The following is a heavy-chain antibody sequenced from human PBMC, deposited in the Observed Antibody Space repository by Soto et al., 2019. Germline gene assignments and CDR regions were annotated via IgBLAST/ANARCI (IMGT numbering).Heavy chain of an antibody. J-gene: IGHJ2*01. CDR1: GGTFSSYA. CDR3: AREGGRDYGDARSYWYFDL. V-gene: IGHV1-69*01. Sequence: QVQLVQSGAEVQKPGSSVKVSCKASGGTFSSYAISWVRQAPGQGLEWMGGIIPIFGTANYAQKFQGRVTITADESTSTAYMELSSLRSEDTAVYYCAREGGRDYGDARSYWYFDLWGRGTLVTVSS. D-gene: IGHD4-17*01. CDR2: IIPIFGTA.